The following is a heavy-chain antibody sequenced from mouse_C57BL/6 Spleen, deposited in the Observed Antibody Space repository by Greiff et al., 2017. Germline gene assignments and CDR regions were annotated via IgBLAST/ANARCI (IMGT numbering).Heavy chain of an antibody. CDR3: ARTDSAGYGY. CDR2: IWWDDDK. J-gene: IGHJ2*01. D-gene: IGHD3-2*02. CDR1: GFSLSTFGMG. Sequence: QVTLKESGPGILQPSQTLSLTCSFSGFSLSTFGMGVGWIRQPSGKGLEWLAHIWWDDDKYYNPVLKSRLTISKDTSKTQVYLKIANVNTADTATYYCARTDSAGYGYWGQGTTLTVSA. V-gene: IGHV8-8*01.